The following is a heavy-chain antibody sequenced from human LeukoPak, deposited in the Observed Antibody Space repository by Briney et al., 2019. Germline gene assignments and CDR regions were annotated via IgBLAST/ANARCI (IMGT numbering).Heavy chain of an antibody. V-gene: IGHV3-30*03. CDR1: GFTFSSYG. D-gene: IGHD6-6*01. CDR2: ISYDGSNK. CDR3: AREGSATLPYSSSSHVDY. J-gene: IGHJ4*02. Sequence: GRSLRLSCAASGFTFSSYGMHWVRQAPGKGLEWVAVISYDGSNKYYADSVKGRFTISRDNSKNTLYLQMNSLRAEDTAVYYCAREGSATLPYSSSSHVDYWGQGTLVTVSS.